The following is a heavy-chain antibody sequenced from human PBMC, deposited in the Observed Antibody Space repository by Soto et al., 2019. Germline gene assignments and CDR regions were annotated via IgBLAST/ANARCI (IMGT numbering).Heavy chain of an antibody. CDR1: GFSLSTSGVG. J-gene: IGHJ5*02. V-gene: IGHV2-5*02. CDR2: IYWDDDK. CDR3: AHSGYDFWSGYYRSNWFDP. D-gene: IGHD3-3*01. Sequence: GSGPTLVNPTQTLTLTCTFSGFSLSTSGVGVGWIRQPPGKALEWLALIYWDDDKRYSPSLKSRLTITKDTSKNQVVLTMTNMVPVDTATYYCAHSGYDFWSGYYRSNWFDPWGQGTLVTVSS.